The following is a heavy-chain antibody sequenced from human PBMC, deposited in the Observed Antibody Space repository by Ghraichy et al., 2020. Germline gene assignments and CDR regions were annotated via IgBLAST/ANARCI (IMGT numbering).Heavy chain of an antibody. D-gene: IGHD6-13*01. Sequence: GESLNISCTASGFTFSTYAMTWVRQAPGKGLQWVSTISSSGVGTYYADSVKGRFTISRDNSRNTLFLQMNSLRAEDTAVYYCAKNSSSPFFDFWGQGTLVTVSS. CDR2: ISSSGVGT. J-gene: IGHJ4*02. V-gene: IGHV3-23*01. CDR3: AKNSSSPFFDF. CDR1: GFTFSTYA.